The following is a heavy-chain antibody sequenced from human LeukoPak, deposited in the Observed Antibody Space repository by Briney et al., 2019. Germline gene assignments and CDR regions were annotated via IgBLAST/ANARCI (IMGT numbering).Heavy chain of an antibody. CDR2: INTNTGNP. CDR1: GYTFTSYA. CDR3: ARWGDSYDFWSGFDP. J-gene: IGHJ5*02. D-gene: IGHD3-3*01. Sequence: ASVKVSCKASGYTFTSYAMNWVRQAPGQGLEWMGWINTNTGNPTYAQGFTGRFVFSLDTSVSTAYLQISSLKAEDTAVYYCARWGDSYDFWSGFDPWGQGTLVTVSS. V-gene: IGHV7-4-1*02.